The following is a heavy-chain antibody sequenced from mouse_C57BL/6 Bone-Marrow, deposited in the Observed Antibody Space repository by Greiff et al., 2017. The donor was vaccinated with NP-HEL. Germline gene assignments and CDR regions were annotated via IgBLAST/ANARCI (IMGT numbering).Heavy chain of an antibody. CDR1: GFTFSDYG. V-gene: IGHV5-15*04. CDR3: ARRNYYGNYFDY. Sequence: EVKLMESGGGLVQPGGSLKLSCAASGFTFSDYGMAWVRQAPRKGPEWVAFISNLAYSIYYADTVTGRFTISRENAKNTLYLEMSSLRSEDTAMYYCARRNYYGNYFDYWGQGTTLTVSS. J-gene: IGHJ2*01. D-gene: IGHD1-1*01. CDR2: ISNLAYSI.